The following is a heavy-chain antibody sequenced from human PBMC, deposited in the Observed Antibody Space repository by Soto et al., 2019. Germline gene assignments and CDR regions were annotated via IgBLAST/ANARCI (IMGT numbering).Heavy chain of an antibody. V-gene: IGHV1-3*01. Sequence: QVQLVQSGAEVKKPGASVKVSCKASGYTFTSYAMHWVREAPGQRLEWMGWINAGNGNTKYSQKFQGRVTITRDTSASTAYMELSRLRSEDSAVSYCAASRGALVDYWGQGTLVTFSS. D-gene: IGHD3-10*01. CDR2: INAGNGNT. CDR1: GYTFTSYA. CDR3: AASRGALVDY. J-gene: IGHJ4*02.